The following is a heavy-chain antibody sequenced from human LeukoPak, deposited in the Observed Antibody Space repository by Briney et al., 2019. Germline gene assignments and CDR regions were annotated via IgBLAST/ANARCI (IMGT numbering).Heavy chain of an antibody. D-gene: IGHD3-22*01. CDR2: ISGSGGST. CDR1: GFTFSSYA. CDR3: AKDLARERYHYDSSGYLT. J-gene: IGHJ4*02. V-gene: IGHV3-23*01. Sequence: GGSLRLSCAASGFTFSSYAMSWVRQAPGKGLEWVSAISGSGGSTYYADSVKGRFTISRDNSKNTLYLQMNSLRAEDTAVYYCAKDLARERYHYDSSGYLTWGQGTLVTVSS.